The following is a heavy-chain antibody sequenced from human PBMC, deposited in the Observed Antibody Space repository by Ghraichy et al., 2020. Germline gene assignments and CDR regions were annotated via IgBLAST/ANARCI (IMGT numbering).Heavy chain of an antibody. CDR1: GFTFSRYW. CDR2: IDKDGNVR. CDR3: AKGPDYGVWADYYDH. Sequence: GGSLRLSCAASGFTFSRYWMTWIRQTPEMGLEWVANIDKDGNVRKYDGSVEGRFTISRDNAKASLYLEMNSLRVEDTAMYFCAKGPDYGVWADYYDHWGQGTLVTVSS. J-gene: IGHJ4*02. V-gene: IGHV3-7*01. D-gene: IGHD4-17*01.